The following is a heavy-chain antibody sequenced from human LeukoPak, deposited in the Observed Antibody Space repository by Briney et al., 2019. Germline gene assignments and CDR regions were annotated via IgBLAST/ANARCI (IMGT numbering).Heavy chain of an antibody. CDR1: GYTFTSYG. Sequence: ASVKVSCKASGYTFTSYGISWARQAPGQGLEWMGWISAYNGNTNYAQKLQGRVTMTTDTSTSTAYMELRSLRSDDTAVYYCARASVVVVAATIPFDPWGQGTLVTVSS. J-gene: IGHJ5*02. D-gene: IGHD2-15*01. CDR2: ISAYNGNT. V-gene: IGHV1-18*01. CDR3: ARASVVVVAATIPFDP.